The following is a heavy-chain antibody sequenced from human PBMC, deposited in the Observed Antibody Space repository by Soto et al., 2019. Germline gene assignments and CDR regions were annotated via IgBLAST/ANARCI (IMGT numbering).Heavy chain of an antibody. Sequence: PGGSLRLSCAASGFTFSSYWMHWVRQAPGKGLVWVSRIDSGGSSTTYADSVKGRFTISRDNAKNTLYLQMNSLRAEDTAVYYCARYSRSSAGYYFGMDVWGQGTTVTVSS. CDR3: ARYSRSSAGYYFGMDV. J-gene: IGHJ6*02. CDR2: IDSGGSST. CDR1: GFTFSSYW. V-gene: IGHV3-74*01. D-gene: IGHD6-6*01.